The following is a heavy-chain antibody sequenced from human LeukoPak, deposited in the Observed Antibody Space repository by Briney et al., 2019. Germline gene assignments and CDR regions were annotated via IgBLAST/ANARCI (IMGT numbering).Heavy chain of an antibody. Sequence: SETLSLTCAVYGGSFSGYYWSWIRQPPGKGLEWIGEINHSGSTNYNPSLKSRVTISVDTSKNQFSLKLSSVTAADTAVYYCARGNTVVVPAAMRLRYYYGMDVWGQGTTVTVSS. D-gene: IGHD2-2*01. V-gene: IGHV4-34*01. J-gene: IGHJ6*02. CDR2: INHSGST. CDR1: GGSFSGYY. CDR3: ARGNTVVVPAAMRLRYYYGMDV.